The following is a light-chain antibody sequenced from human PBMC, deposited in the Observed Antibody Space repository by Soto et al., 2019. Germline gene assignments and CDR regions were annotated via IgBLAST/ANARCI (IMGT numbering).Light chain of an antibody. J-gene: IGKJ1*01. Sequence: DIVMTQSPDSLAVSLGERATINCKSSQSVLYSFNNKSYLAWYQQKPGQPPKLLIYWASTRESGVPDRFSGSGSGTDFTLTISSLQAEDVAVYYCQQYYSTRPTFGQGTKVEIK. V-gene: IGKV4-1*01. CDR2: WAS. CDR1: QSVLYSFNNKSY. CDR3: QQYYSTRPT.